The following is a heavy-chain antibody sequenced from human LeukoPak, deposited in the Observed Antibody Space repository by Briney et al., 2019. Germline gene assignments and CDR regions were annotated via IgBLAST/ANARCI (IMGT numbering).Heavy chain of an antibody. CDR2: ISGSGGSA. CDR3: AKDATFGGVMAMYYFDY. V-gene: IGHV3-23*01. CDR1: GFTFSSYG. J-gene: IGHJ4*02. Sequence: GGPLRLSCAASGFTFSSYGMSWVRQAPGKGLEWVSGISGSGGSANYADSVKGRFTISGDSSKNTLYLQMNSLRAEDTAVYYCAKDATFGGVMAMYYFDYWGQGTLVTVSS. D-gene: IGHD3-16*01.